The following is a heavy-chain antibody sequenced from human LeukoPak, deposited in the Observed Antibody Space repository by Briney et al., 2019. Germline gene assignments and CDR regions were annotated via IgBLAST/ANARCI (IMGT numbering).Heavy chain of an antibody. Sequence: GGSLRLSCAASGFTFSSYAMHWVRQAPGKGLEYVSAISSNGGSTYYANSVKGRFTISRDNSKNTLYLQMGSLRAEDMAVYYCASSGSYYAGDYWGQGTLVTVSS. CDR1: GFTFSSYA. V-gene: IGHV3-64*01. D-gene: IGHD1-26*01. CDR3: ASSGSYYAGDY. J-gene: IGHJ4*02. CDR2: ISSNGGST.